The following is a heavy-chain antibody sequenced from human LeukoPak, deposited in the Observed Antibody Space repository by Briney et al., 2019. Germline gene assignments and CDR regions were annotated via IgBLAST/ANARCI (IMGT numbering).Heavy chain of an antibody. CDR3: AKDGCGGDCYPYYFDY. V-gene: IGHV3-33*06. Sequence: GGSLRLSCAASGFTFGSYGMHWVRQAPGKGLEWVAVIWYDGSNKYYADSVKGRFTISRDNSKNTLYLQMNSLRAEDTAVYYCAKDGCGGDCYPYYFDYWGQGTLVTVSS. D-gene: IGHD2-21*02. CDR1: GFTFGSYG. J-gene: IGHJ4*02. CDR2: IWYDGSNK.